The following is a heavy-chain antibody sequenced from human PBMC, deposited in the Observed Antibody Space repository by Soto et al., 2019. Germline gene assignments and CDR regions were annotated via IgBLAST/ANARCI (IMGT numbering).Heavy chain of an antibody. CDR3: ARNHGSPGSYFGLGV. D-gene: IGHD6-13*01. Sequence: GESLKISCNGSGYSFTSYWINWVRQMPGKGLEWMGIIYPGDSDTRYSPSFQGQVTISADKSIDTAYLQWRSLKASDTAVYYCARNHGSPGSYFGLGVWGQGTKVTVYS. V-gene: IGHV5-51*01. J-gene: IGHJ6*02. CDR1: GYSFTSYW. CDR2: IYPGDSDT.